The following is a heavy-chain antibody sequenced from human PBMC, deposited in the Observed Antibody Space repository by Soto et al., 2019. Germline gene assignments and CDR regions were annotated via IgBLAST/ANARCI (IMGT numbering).Heavy chain of an antibody. Sequence: SETLSLACTVSGGSFTSGTYFWNWFRQPPGKGLEWIGYISYSGNTDYNPSLKSRVTISVDTSKTQFSLKLTSLTAADTAVYYCGRRNSGGNWFDPWGPGTLVTVSS. CDR2: ISYSGNT. CDR3: GRRNSGGNWFDP. CDR1: GGSFTSGTYF. V-gene: IGHV4-61*01. J-gene: IGHJ5*02. D-gene: IGHD4-17*01.